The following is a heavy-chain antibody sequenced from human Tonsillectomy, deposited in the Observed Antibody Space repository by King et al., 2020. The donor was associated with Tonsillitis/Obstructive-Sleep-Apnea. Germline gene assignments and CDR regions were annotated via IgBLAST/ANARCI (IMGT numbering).Heavy chain of an antibody. Sequence: LQLVQSGAEVKKPGSSVKVSCKASGGTFSSYAITWVRQAPGQGLEWMGGIIPIFVLANYAQKFQGRVTITADKSTSTAYMELSSLRSEDTAVYYCASQYYDSSGYYYFDYWGQGTLVTVSS. CDR1: GGTFSSYA. CDR2: IIPIFVLA. V-gene: IGHV1-69*10. J-gene: IGHJ4*02. D-gene: IGHD3-22*01. CDR3: ASQYYDSSGYYYFDY.